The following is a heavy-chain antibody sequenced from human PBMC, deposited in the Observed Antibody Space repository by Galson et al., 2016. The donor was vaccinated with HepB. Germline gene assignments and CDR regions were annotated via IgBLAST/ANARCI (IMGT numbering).Heavy chain of an antibody. CDR1: GGSISSSHYY. J-gene: IGHJ4*02. Sequence: TLSLTCTVSGGSISSSHYYCGWIRQPPGKGLEWIGNVYYSGSTYYNPSLKGRVTISVDTSKNQFSLKLTSVTAADTAVYYCATYLGGIVRASDYWGQGTLVTVSS. CDR2: VYYSGST. CDR3: ATYLGGIVRASDY. V-gene: IGHV4-39*01. D-gene: IGHD1-26*01.